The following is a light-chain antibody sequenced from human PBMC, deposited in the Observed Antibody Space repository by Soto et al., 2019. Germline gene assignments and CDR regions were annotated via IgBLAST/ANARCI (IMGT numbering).Light chain of an antibody. J-gene: IGKJ2*01. V-gene: IGKV1-5*03. CDR2: KAS. CDR3: QQYKSLYT. Sequence: DIPMTQSPSTLSASVGDRVTITCRASQSISSWLAWYQQKPGKAPKLLIYKASSLESGVPSRFSGSGSGTEFTLTISSLQPDDFATYYCQQYKSLYTFGQGTKLEIK. CDR1: QSISSW.